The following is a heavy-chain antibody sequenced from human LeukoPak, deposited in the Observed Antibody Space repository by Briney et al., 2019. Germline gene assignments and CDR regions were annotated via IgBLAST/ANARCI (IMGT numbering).Heavy chain of an antibody. CDR2: INHSGST. J-gene: IGHJ4*02. CDR3: AREGSSGYWS. D-gene: IGHD3-22*01. Sequence: SGTLSLTCAVYGGSFSGYYWSWIRQPPGKGLEWIGEINHSGSTNYNPSLKSRVTISVDTSKNQFSLKLSSVTAADTAVYYCAREGSSGYWSWGQGTLVTVSS. CDR1: GGSFSGYY. V-gene: IGHV4-34*01.